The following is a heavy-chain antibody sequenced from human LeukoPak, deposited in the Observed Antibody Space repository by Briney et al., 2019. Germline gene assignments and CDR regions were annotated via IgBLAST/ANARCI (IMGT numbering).Heavy chain of an antibody. V-gene: IGHV3-7*03. CDR3: AKKTDSTGGAFDY. CDR1: GFTFSNFW. CDR2: IKVDGSEK. Sequence: GGSLRLSCVASGFTFSNFWMSWVRQAPGKGLEWVANIKVDGSEKYYADSVKGRFTISGDNAENSLYLQMNSLRAEDTAVYYCAKKTDSTGGAFDYWAREPRSPSPQ. J-gene: IGHJ4*02. D-gene: IGHD1-1*01.